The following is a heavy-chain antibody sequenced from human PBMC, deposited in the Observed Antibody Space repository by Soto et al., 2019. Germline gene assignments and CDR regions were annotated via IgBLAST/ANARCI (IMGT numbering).Heavy chain of an antibody. CDR3: VCSSSDYFSGLDL. D-gene: IGHD6-6*01. V-gene: IGHV4-34*01. J-gene: IGHJ6*02. CDR1: GGSFSDYY. Sequence: QVQLQQWGAGLLKPSETLSLTCAVSGGSFSDYYYTWIRQPPGKGLEWIGEINQSAVTNYKPSLPGRVALPLDTSKAKFSLKMNSLPAADTAVYYCVCSSSDYFSGLDLWGQGTTVIVSS. CDR2: INQSAVT.